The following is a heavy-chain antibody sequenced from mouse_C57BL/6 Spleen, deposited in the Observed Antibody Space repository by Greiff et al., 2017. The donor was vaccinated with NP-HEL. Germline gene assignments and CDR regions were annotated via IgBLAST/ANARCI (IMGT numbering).Heavy chain of an antibody. V-gene: IGHV5-17*01. Sequence: EVQRVESGGGLVKPGGSLKLSCAASGFTFSDYGMHWVRQAPEKGLEWVAYISSGSSTIYYADTVKGRFTISRDSAKNTLFLQMTSLRSEDTAMYYCARPTMITRAWFAYWGQGTLVTVSA. D-gene: IGHD2-4*01. CDR3: ARPTMITRAWFAY. J-gene: IGHJ3*01. CDR1: GFTFSDYG. CDR2: ISSGSSTI.